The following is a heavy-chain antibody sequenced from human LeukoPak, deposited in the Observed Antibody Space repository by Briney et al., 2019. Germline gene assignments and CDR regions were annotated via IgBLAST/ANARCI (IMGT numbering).Heavy chain of an antibody. J-gene: IGHJ4*02. D-gene: IGHD4-17*01. V-gene: IGHV3-48*01. CDR3: ARDYGDDAAFRY. CDR1: GFTFSSYS. Sequence: PGGSLRLSCAVSGFTFSSYSMNSDRQAPGKGLEWVSYISSSSSSIYYADSVKGRFTISRDNAKNSLYLQMNSLRAEDTAVYYCARDYGDDAAFRYWGQGTLVTVSS. CDR2: ISSSSSSI.